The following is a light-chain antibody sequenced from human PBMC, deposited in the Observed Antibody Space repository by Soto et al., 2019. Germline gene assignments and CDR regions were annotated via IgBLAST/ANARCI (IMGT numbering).Light chain of an antibody. CDR2: DAS. V-gene: IGKV1-33*01. CDR1: HDITSY. Sequence: DIQMTQSPSSLSASVGDRVTITCQASHDITSYLNWYQHKPGRAPKLLIYDASIREAGVPTRFTRSGSWTHFTCTTSSLQPEDVAAYYFQHCEFPPIIGTGTTGDIK. CDR3: QHCEFPPI. J-gene: IGKJ3*01.